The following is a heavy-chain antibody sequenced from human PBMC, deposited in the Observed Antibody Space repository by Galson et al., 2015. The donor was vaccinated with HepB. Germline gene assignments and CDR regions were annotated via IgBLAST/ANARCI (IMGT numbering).Heavy chain of an antibody. Sequence: SLRLSCAASGFTFTSYSMNWVRQAPGKGLEWVSYITSGNSIKYGDSVKGRFTISRDNAKSSLYLQMTSLRAEDTGVYYCTRDGFELADRGKIMDFWGQGTLVTVSS. D-gene: IGHD6-13*01. CDR1: GFTFTSYS. V-gene: IGHV3-48*04. CDR3: TRDGFELADRGKIMDF. CDR2: ITSGNSI. J-gene: IGHJ4*02.